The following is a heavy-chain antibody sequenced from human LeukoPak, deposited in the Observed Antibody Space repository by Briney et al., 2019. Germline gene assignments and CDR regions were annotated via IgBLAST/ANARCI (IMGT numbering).Heavy chain of an antibody. J-gene: IGHJ6*02. D-gene: IGHD3-3*01. V-gene: IGHV1-69*04. Sequence: SVKVSCKASGGTFSSYAISWVRQAPGQGLEWMGRIIPILGIANYAQKFQGRVTITADKSTSTAYVELSSLRSEDTAVYYCARGERGWSGYYNYYYYGMDVWGQGTTVTVSS. CDR2: IIPILGIA. CDR1: GGTFSSYA. CDR3: ARGERGWSGYYNYYYYGMDV.